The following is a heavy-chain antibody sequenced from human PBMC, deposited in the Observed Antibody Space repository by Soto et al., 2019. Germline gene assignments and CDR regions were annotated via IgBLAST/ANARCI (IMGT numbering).Heavy chain of an antibody. CDR1: GFTFSSYW. CDR3: ATDKYYDFIDY. D-gene: IGHD3-22*01. V-gene: IGHV3-74*01. CDR2: INSDGSST. J-gene: IGHJ4*02. Sequence: GGSLRLSCAASGFTFSSYWMHWVRQAPVKGLVWVSRINSDGSSTSYADSVKGRFTISRDNAKNTLYLQMNSLRAEDTAVYYCATDKYYDFIDYWGQGTLVTVSS.